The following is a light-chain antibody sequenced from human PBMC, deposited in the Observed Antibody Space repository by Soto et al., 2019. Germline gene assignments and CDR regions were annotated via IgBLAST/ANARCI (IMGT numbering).Light chain of an antibody. CDR3: MQGTHWPWT. V-gene: IGKV2-30*02. CDR2: EVS. Sequence: DVVMTQSPLSLPVTLGQPASISCRTSESLIHSDGSTYLSWFQQRPGRSPRRLIDEVSDRDSGVPDRFSGSGSGTDFTLKISRVEAEDVGVYYCMQGTHWPWTFGQGTEVEIK. CDR1: ESLIHSDGSTY. J-gene: IGKJ1*01.